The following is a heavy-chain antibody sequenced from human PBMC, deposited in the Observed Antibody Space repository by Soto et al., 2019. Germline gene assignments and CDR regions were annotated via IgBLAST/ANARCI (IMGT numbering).Heavy chain of an antibody. J-gene: IGHJ4*02. V-gene: IGHV3-23*01. CDR2: IGGSGGST. CDR3: AKGPVATIATYFDY. D-gene: IGHD5-12*01. CDR1: GFTFSSYA. Sequence: GGSLRLSCAASGFTFSSYAMSWVRQAPGKGLEWVSAIGGSGGSTYYADSVKGRFTISRDNSKNTLYLQMNSLRAEDTAVYYCAKGPVATIATYFDYWGQGTLVTVSS.